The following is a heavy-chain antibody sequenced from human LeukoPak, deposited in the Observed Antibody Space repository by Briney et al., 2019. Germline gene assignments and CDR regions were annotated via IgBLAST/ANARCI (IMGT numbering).Heavy chain of an antibody. CDR3: ARLWYSSGWYVGSFNNWFDP. J-gene: IGHJ5*02. V-gene: IGHV5-51*01. CDR1: GYSFTSYW. D-gene: IGHD6-19*01. CDR2: IYPGDSDT. Sequence: GESLKISCKGSGYSFTSYWIGWVRQMPGKGLEWMGFIYPGDSDTRYSPSFQGQVTISADKSISTAYLQWSSLKASDTAMYYCARLWYSSGWYVGSFNNWFDPWGQGTLVTVSS.